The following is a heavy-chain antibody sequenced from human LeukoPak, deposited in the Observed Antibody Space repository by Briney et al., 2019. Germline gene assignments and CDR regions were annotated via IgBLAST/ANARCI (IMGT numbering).Heavy chain of an antibody. D-gene: IGHD2-15*01. CDR1: GGSFSSYY. Sequence: SETLSLSCAASGGSFSSYYWSWVRQPPGKGLEWIGYICYSGGTKYNPSLKSRVTISLGTPRNQFSLKLNSVTVADTAVYYCARDFSGASCYEYWGQGTLVTVSS. CDR2: ICYSGGT. J-gene: IGHJ4*02. V-gene: IGHV4-59*01. CDR3: ARDFSGASCYEY.